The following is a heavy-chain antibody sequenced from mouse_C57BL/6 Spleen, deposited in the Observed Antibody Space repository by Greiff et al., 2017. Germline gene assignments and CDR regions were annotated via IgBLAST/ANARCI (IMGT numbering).Heavy chain of an antibody. CDR3: ARRDYDGVFAY. J-gene: IGHJ3*01. Sequence: VQGVESGAELARPGASVELSCKASGYTFTSYGISWVKQRTGQGLEWIGEIYPRSGNTYYNEKFKGKATLTADKSSSTAYMELRSLTSEDSAVYFCARRDYDGVFAYWGQGTLVTVSA. D-gene: IGHD2-4*01. CDR2: IYPRSGNT. V-gene: IGHV1-81*01. CDR1: GYTFTSYG.